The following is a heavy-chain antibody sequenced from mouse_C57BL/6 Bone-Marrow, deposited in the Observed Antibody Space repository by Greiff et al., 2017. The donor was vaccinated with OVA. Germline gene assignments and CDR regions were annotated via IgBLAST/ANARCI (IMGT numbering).Heavy chain of an antibody. J-gene: IGHJ1*03. D-gene: IGHD1-1*01. CDR2: IDPENGDT. V-gene: IGHV14-4*01. CDR1: GFNIKDYY. CDR3: TPAYGSSGWYFDV. Sequence: VQLKQSGAELVRPGASVKLSCTASGFNIKDYYMHWVKQRPEQGLEWIGWIDPENGDTEYASKFQGKATITADTSSNTAYLQLSSLTSEDTAVYYCTPAYGSSGWYFDVWGTGTTVTVSS.